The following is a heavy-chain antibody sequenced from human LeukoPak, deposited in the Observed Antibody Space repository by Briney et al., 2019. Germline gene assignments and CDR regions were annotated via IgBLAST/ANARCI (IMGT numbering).Heavy chain of an antibody. CDR3: ARGYCGGDCPQDY. Sequence: GASVKVSCKASGYTFTGYYMHWVRQAPGQGLEWIGWINPNSGGTNYAQKFQGRVTMTRDTSISTAYMELSRLRSDDTAVYYCARGYCGGDCPQDYWGQGTLVTVSS. CDR1: GYTFTGYY. D-gene: IGHD2-21*02. J-gene: IGHJ4*02. CDR2: INPNSGGT. V-gene: IGHV1-2*02.